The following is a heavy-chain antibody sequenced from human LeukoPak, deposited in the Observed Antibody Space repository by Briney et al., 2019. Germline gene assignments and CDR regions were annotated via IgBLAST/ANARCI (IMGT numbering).Heavy chain of an antibody. Sequence: GGSLRLSCAASGFTFSSYWMHWVRQAPGKGLVWVSRINSDGSSTSYADSVKGRFTISRDNAKNTLHLQMNSLGAEDTAVYYCARDTTVDTAMVIGYWGQGTLVTVSS. V-gene: IGHV3-74*01. CDR1: GFTFSSYW. CDR2: INSDGSST. CDR3: ARDTTVDTAMVIGY. D-gene: IGHD5-18*01. J-gene: IGHJ4*02.